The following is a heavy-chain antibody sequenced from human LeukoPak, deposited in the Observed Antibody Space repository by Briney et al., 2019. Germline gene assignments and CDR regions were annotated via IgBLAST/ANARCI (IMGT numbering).Heavy chain of an antibody. V-gene: IGHV4-59*01. CDR1: GGSISSYY. D-gene: IGHD1-26*01. CDR3: AREAPNGVGAIGHFDY. Sequence: PSETLSLTCTVSGGSISSYYWSWIRQPPGKGLEWIGYIYYSGSTNYNPSLKSRVTISVDTSKNQFSLKLSSVTAADTAVYYCAREAPNGVGAIGHFDYWGQGTLVTVSS. CDR2: IYYSGST. J-gene: IGHJ4*02.